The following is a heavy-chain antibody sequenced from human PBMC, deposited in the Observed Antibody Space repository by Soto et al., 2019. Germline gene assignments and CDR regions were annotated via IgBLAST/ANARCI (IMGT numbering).Heavy chain of an antibody. J-gene: IGHJ6*02. CDR3: ARGGSSGGEYYGMDV. Sequence: QVQLVQSGAEVKKPGSSVKVSCKASGGTFSSYAISWVRQAPGQGLEWMGGIIPIFGTANYAQKFQGRGTSTADESTSTAYMERSSLRSEDTAVYYCARGGSSGGEYYGMDVWGQGTTVTVSS. CDR2: IIPIFGTA. V-gene: IGHV1-69*01. D-gene: IGHD2-15*01. CDR1: GGTFSSYA.